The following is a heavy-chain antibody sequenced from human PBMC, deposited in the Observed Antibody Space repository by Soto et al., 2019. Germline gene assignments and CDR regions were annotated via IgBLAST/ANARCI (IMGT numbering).Heavy chain of an antibody. CDR1: GFSLSTSGMC. CDR2: IDWDDDK. J-gene: IGHJ6*02. Sequence: SGPTLVNPTQTLTLTCTFSGFSLSTSGMCVSWIRQPPGKALEWLARIDWDDDKYYSTSLKTRLTISKDTSKNQVVLTMTNMDPVDTATYYCARIPYYYGSGSYPNYYGMDVWGQGTTVTVSS. V-gene: IGHV2-70*11. CDR3: ARIPYYYGSGSYPNYYGMDV. D-gene: IGHD3-10*01.